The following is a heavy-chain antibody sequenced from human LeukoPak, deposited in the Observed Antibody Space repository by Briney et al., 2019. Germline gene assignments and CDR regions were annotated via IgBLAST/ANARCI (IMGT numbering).Heavy chain of an antibody. D-gene: IGHD2-2*01. V-gene: IGHV3-30-3*01. J-gene: IGHJ3*02. CDR2: TSSDLNVK. Sequence: PGGSLRLSCAASGFTFRNYAIHWVRQAPGKGLEWVAVTSSDLNVKLYADSVKGRFTISRDNAKNSLYLQMNSLRAEDTALYYCAKDMGCSSTSCLDAFDIWGQGTMVTVSS. CDR1: GFTFRNYA. CDR3: AKDMGCSSTSCLDAFDI.